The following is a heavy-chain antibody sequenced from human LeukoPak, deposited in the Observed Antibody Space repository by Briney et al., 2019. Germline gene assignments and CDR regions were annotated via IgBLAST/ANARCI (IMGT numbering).Heavy chain of an antibody. Sequence: GGSLRLSCAASGFTVSSNYMSWVRQAPEKGLEWVSVIYSGGTTYYADSVKGRFTISRDNSKNTLYLQMNSLRAEDTAVYYCAKDCGLGGDRDYWGQGTPVTVAS. CDR3: AKDCGLGGDRDY. V-gene: IGHV3-53*05. CDR1: GFTVSSNY. J-gene: IGHJ4*02. CDR2: IYSGGTT. D-gene: IGHD3-16*01.